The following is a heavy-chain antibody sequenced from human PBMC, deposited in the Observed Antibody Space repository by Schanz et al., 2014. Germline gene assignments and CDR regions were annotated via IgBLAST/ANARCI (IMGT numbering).Heavy chain of an antibody. CDR2: ISPTGSST. J-gene: IGHJ6*02. Sequence: EVQLLESGGGLVQPGESLRLSCAASGFTFTTYAMTWVRQAPGKGLEWVSNISPTGSSTYYADSVKGRFTISRDNFKNTLFLQMNSLRAEDTAVYYCAKEFSSSWWYGMDVWGQGTTVTVSS. D-gene: IGHD6-13*01. CDR3: AKEFSSSWWYGMDV. V-gene: IGHV3-23*01. CDR1: GFTFTTYA.